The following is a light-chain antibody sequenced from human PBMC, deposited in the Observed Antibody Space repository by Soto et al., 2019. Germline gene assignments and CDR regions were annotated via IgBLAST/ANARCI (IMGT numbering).Light chain of an antibody. J-gene: IGKJ1*01. CDR1: QSIGDS. CDR2: DVS. Sequence: DIQMTQSPSTLSASVGDRFTITCRASQSIGDSLAWYQQKPGKAPYLLISDVSSLERGVPSRFSGSGSGTEFTLTISSMQPDDFATFYCQQYNGYSRTFGQGTKV. V-gene: IGKV1-5*01. CDR3: QQYNGYSRT.